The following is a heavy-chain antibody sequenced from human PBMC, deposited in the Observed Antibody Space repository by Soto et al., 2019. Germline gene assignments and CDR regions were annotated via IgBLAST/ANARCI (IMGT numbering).Heavy chain of an antibody. Sequence: SETLSLTCAVYGGSFSGYYWSWIRQPPGKGLEWIGEINHSGSTNYNPSLKSRVTISVDTSKNQFSLKLSSVTAADTAVYYCARGEDTAMGLDYWGQGTLVT. D-gene: IGHD5-18*01. CDR3: ARGEDTAMGLDY. CDR2: INHSGST. J-gene: IGHJ4*02. CDR1: GGSFSGYY. V-gene: IGHV4-34*01.